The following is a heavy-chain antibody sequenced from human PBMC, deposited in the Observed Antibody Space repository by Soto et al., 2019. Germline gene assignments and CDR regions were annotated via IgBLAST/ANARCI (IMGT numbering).Heavy chain of an antibody. CDR2: IYYSGST. V-gene: IGHV4-59*12. CDR3: ASGSRWSDGYGMDV. D-gene: IGHD1-26*01. J-gene: IGHJ6*02. Sequence: QVQLQESGPGLVKPSETLSLTCTVSGGSISSYYWSWIRQPPGKGLEWIGYIYYSGSTNYNPSLKSRGTISVDTSKDQFSLKLSSVSAADTAVYYCASGSRWSDGYGMDVWGQGTTVTVSS. CDR1: GGSISSYY.